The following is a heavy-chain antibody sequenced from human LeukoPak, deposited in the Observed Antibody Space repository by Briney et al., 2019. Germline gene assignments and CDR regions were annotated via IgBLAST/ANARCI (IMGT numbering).Heavy chain of an antibody. CDR3: ARDPSSVTLYFFDY. CDR2: IDANNGDT. J-gene: IGHJ4*02. D-gene: IGHD4-11*01. Sequence: GESLKISCKASGYTFRGNYIHWLRQAPGQGLEWMGWIDANNGDTKSAQKFQGRVTMSRDTSISTAYMDLSSLSPDDAAVYYCARDPSSVTLYFFDYWGQGTLVTVSS. V-gene: IGHV1-2*02. CDR1: GYTFRGNY.